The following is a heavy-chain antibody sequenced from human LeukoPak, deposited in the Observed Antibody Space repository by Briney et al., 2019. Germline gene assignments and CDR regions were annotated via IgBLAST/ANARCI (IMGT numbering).Heavy chain of an antibody. CDR2: IKNKGDGGTT. J-gene: IGHJ4*02. Sequence: GESLRLSCAASGFTFNKAWMSWVRLAQGKGLEWVGRIKNKGDGGTTDYAAPVKGRFTVSRDDSKSTLYLQMNRLKTEDTAAYYCTTSGTPFEYWGQGTLVTVSS. CDR3: TTSGTPFEY. V-gene: IGHV3-15*01. D-gene: IGHD3-10*01. CDR1: GFTFNKAW.